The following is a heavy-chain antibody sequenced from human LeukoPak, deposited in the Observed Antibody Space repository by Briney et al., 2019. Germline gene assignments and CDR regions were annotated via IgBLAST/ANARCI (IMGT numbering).Heavy chain of an antibody. CDR1: GGSLSSYY. D-gene: IGHD1-1*01. CDR2: IYNSGST. Sequence: PSETLSLTCTVSGGSLSSYYWSWIRQSPGKGLEWIGYIYNSGSTNYNPSLKSRVTISVDTSKNQFSLKLSSVTAADTAVYYCARVAGTTRWGYFDYWGQGTLVTVSS. V-gene: IGHV4-59*08. J-gene: IGHJ4*02. CDR3: ARVAGTTRWGYFDY.